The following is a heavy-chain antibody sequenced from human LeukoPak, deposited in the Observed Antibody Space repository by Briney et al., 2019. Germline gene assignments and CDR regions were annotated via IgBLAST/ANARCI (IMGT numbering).Heavy chain of an antibody. CDR1: GFTVSSNY. J-gene: IGHJ4*02. V-gene: IGHV3-53*01. CDR2: IYSGGST. D-gene: IGHD6-19*01. Sequence: GGSLRLSCAASGFTVSSNYMSWVRQAPGKGLEWVSVIYSGGSTYYADSVKGRSTISRDNSKNTLYLQMNSLRAEDTAVYYCASGYSSGWHLYFDYWGQGTLVTVSS. CDR3: ASGYSSGWHLYFDY.